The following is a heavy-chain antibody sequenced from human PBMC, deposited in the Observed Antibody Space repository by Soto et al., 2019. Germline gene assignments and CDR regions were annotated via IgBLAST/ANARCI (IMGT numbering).Heavy chain of an antibody. J-gene: IGHJ6*02. D-gene: IGHD4-17*01. CDR2: IYYSGST. CDR1: GGSISSGGYY. V-gene: IGHV4-31*03. CDR3: AGVSVTTVYYDGMDV. Sequence: QVQLQESGPGLVKPSQTLSLTCTVSGGSISSGGYYWSWIRQHPGKGLEWIGYIYYSGSTYYNPSHQRRVTISVDTSKHQFSLKLSSVTAADTAVYYCAGVSVTTVYYDGMDVWRPGTTVTVSS.